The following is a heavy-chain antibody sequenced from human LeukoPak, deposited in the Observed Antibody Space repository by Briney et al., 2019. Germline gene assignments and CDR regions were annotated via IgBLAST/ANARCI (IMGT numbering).Heavy chain of an antibody. D-gene: IGHD5-18*01. CDR2: IYTSGST. CDR3: ARDFHGYSYGPFYY. J-gene: IGHJ4*02. V-gene: IGHV4-4*07. CDR1: GGSISSYY. Sequence: SVTLSLTCTVPGGSISSYYWSWIRQPAGKGLEWIGRIYTSGSTNYNPSLKSRVTMSVDTSKNQFSLKLSSLTAADTAVYYCARDFHGYSYGPFYYWAQGTLVTVSS.